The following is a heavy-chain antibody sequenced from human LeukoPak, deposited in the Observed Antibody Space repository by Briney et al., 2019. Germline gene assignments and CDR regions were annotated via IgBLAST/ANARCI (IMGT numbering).Heavy chain of an antibody. V-gene: IGHV1-8*01. CDR1: GYIFRNYD. J-gene: IGHJ3*02. CDR3: ATPMANTFDAFDI. CDR2: MNRENGNT. Sequence: ASVMVSCKPSGYIFRNYDINWVRQAPGQGLEWMGWMNRENGNTGYAQKFHGRVTMTRHAPTNTAYMELTSLRSEDTAVYFCATPMANTFDAFDIWGQGSRVTVSS. D-gene: IGHD5-24*01.